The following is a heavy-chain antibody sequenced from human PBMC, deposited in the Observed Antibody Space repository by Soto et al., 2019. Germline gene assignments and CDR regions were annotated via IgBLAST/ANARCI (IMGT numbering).Heavy chain of an antibody. CDR1: GFTFSSYS. D-gene: IGHD6-13*01. J-gene: IGHJ6*02. V-gene: IGHV3-21*01. Sequence: GGSLRLSCAASGFTFSSYSMNWVRQAPGKGLEWVSSISSSSSYIYYADSVKGRFTISRDNAKNSLYLQMNSLRAEDTAVYYCARDEYSSSWYAGYYYYYYGMDVWGQGTTVTVSS. CDR3: ARDEYSSSWYAGYYYYYYGMDV. CDR2: ISSSSSYI.